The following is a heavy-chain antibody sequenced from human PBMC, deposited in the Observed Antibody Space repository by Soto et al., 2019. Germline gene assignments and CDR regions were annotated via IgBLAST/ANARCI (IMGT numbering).Heavy chain of an antibody. CDR1: GFTFSNYD. D-gene: IGHD1-26*01. Sequence: VGSLRLSCAASGFTFSNYDMHWVRQATGKGLEWVSAIVTAGDTYYPGSVKGRFTISRENARNSLYLQMNSLRAGDTAVYYCARAEGSTYSDYYYNGMDVWGQGTTVTVSS. CDR3: ARAEGSTYSDYYYNGMDV. J-gene: IGHJ6*02. V-gene: IGHV3-13*01. CDR2: IVTAGDT.